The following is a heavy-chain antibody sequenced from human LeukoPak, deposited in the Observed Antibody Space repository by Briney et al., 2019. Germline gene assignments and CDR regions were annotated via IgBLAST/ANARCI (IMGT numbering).Heavy chain of an antibody. D-gene: IGHD3-10*01. V-gene: IGHV3-48*04. CDR2: IGTSSSAI. CDR3: ARGFHYGLDV. Sequence: PGGSLRLSCAASGFTFSTYSMNWVRQAPGKGLDWVSYIGTSSSAIYYADSVKGRFTISRDNAKNSLSLEMNSLRAEDTAVYYCARGFHYGLDVWGQGTTVTVSS. CDR1: GFTFSTYS. J-gene: IGHJ6*02.